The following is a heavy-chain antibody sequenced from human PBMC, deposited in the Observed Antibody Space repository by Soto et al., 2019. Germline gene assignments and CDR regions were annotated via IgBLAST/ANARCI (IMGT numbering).Heavy chain of an antibody. J-gene: IGHJ4*02. D-gene: IGHD3-16*01. V-gene: IGHV4-39*01. CDR3: TRHFGSRRLRLADPFDY. CDR1: GGSISSSSYY. CDR2: IYYSGST. Sequence: QLQLQESGPGLVKPSETLSLTCTVSGGSISSSSYYWGWIRQPPGKGLEWIGSIYYSGSTYYNPSLKSRVTISVDTSKNQFSLKLSSVTAADTAVYYCTRHFGSRRLRLADPFDYWGQGTLVTVSS.